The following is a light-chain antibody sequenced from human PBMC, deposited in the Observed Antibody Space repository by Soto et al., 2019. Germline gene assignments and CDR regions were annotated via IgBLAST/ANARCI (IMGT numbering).Light chain of an antibody. CDR1: QSVSSSY. CDR3: QQYVATPRT. V-gene: IGKV3-20*01. CDR2: GAS. J-gene: IGKJ3*01. Sequence: EIVLTQSPGTLSLSPGERATLSCSASQSVSSSYLAWYQQKPGQAPRLLIYGASSRATGIPDRFSGSGSGTDFTLTISRLEPEDFAVYYCQQYVATPRTFGPGTKVDIK.